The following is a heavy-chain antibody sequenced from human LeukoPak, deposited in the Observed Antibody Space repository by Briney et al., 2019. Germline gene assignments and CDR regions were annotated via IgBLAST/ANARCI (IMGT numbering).Heavy chain of an antibody. CDR1: GFTFSNYR. CDR2: ISSDGSST. V-gene: IGHV3-74*01. Sequence: QPGGSLRLSCAASGFTFSNYRMQWVRQAPGKGLVGVSRISSDGSSTNYADSGRGRFTISRDDATSTLYLQMNSLRVEDTAVYYCARDGKGAVTYTFDYWGQGALVTVSS. D-gene: IGHD4-17*01. CDR3: ARDGKGAVTYTFDY. J-gene: IGHJ4*02.